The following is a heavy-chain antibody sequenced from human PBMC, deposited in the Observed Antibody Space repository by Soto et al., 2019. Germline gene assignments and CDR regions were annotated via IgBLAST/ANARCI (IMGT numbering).Heavy chain of an antibody. CDR1: GFTFGGYW. CDR3: AKSNALTI. D-gene: IGHD2-8*01. J-gene: IGHJ3*02. Sequence: EAQVVESGGGLVQPWGSLRLSCAASGFTFGGYWMNWVRQAPGKGLEWVANIKEDGTVKNYVDSVKGRFTISRDNAKNSLYLQMNSLRVEDTAVYYCAKSNALTIWGQGTMVTVSS. CDR2: IKEDGTVK. V-gene: IGHV3-7*01.